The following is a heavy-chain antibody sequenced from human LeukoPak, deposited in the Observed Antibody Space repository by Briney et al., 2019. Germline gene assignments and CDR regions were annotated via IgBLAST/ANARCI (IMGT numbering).Heavy chain of an antibody. J-gene: IGHJ1*01. CDR3: ARLHAEYFQH. CDR2: IYPGDSDT. V-gene: IGHV5-51*01. CDR1: GYSFTSYW. Sequence: GESLKISCRGAGYSFTSYWIGWVRQMPGKGLEWRGIIYPGDSDTRYSAAFQGQVTISAEKSINTAYLQWSSLKASDTAMYYCARLHAEYFQHWGQGTLVTVSS.